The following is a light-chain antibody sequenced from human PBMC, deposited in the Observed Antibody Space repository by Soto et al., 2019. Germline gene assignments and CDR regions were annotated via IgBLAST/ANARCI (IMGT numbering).Light chain of an antibody. CDR2: KAS. V-gene: IGKV1-5*03. J-gene: IGKJ1*01. Sequence: DIQMTQSPSSLSASVGDSVTITCRASQSINSWLAWFQQKPGKAPKLLIYKASNLEGGVPSRFSGSGSGTEFTLTISSLQPDDFATYYCHKYDTYSPTFGQGTKVEIK. CDR3: HKYDTYSPT. CDR1: QSINSW.